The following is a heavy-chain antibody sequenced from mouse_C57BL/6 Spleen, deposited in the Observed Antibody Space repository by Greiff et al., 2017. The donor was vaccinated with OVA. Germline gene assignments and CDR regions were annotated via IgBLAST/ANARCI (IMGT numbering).Heavy chain of an antibody. CDR3: SITTVVARDE. CDR1: GYTFTSYW. D-gene: IGHD1-1*01. Sequence: VQLQQPGAELVKPGASVKLSCKASGYTFTSYWMHWVKQRPGQGLEWIGMIHPNSGSTNYNEKFKSKATLTVDKSSSTAYMQLSSLTSEDSAVYYCSITTVVARDEWGQGTTLTVSS. V-gene: IGHV1-64*01. CDR2: IHPNSGST. J-gene: IGHJ2*01.